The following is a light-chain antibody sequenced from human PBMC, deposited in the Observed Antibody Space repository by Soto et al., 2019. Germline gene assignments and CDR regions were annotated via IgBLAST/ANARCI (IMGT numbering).Light chain of an antibody. J-gene: IGKJ4*01. CDR2: GAS. CDR3: QQYSTSRLT. V-gene: IGKV3-20*01. CDR1: QSVTSSY. Sequence: EIVLTQSPGTLSLSTGERATLSCRASQSVTSSYLAWYQQKPGQAPRLLISGASSRATGIPDRFSGSGSGTDFTLTILRLEPEDCAGYYCQQYSTSRLTFGGGTKGEIK.